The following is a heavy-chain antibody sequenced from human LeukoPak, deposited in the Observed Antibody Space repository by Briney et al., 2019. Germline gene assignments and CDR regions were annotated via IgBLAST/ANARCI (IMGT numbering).Heavy chain of an antibody. Sequence: GRSLRLSCTASGFAFSNHAMHWVRQAPGKGLEWVGVITYDGRNTYHADSVKGRFTISRDNSKNTLYLQMNSLRVEDTAVYHCAKDRVEGRKWLAQFDYWGQGTLVSVSS. V-gene: IGHV3-30*18. CDR2: ITYDGRNT. D-gene: IGHD6-19*01. CDR3: AKDRVEGRKWLAQFDY. J-gene: IGHJ4*02. CDR1: GFAFSNHA.